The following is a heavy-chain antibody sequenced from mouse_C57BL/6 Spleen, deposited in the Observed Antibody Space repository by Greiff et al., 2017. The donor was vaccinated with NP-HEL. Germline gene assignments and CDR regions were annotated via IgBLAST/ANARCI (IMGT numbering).Heavy chain of an antibody. D-gene: IGHD4-1*01. CDR3: ARRDWDGEADY. Sequence: QVQLQQSGAELVKPGASVKISCKASGYAFSSYWMNWVKQRPGKGLEWIGQIYPGDGDTNYSGKFKGKATLTADKSSSTAYMQLSSLTSEDSAVYFCARRDWDGEADYWGQGTTLTVSS. CDR2: IYPGDGDT. J-gene: IGHJ2*01. V-gene: IGHV1-80*01. CDR1: GYAFSSYW.